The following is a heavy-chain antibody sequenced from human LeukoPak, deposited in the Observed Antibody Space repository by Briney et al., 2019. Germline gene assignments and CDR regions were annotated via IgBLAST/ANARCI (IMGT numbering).Heavy chain of an antibody. CDR1: GFTFSSYA. D-gene: IGHD1-7*01. Sequence: PGGSLRLSCAASGFTFSSYAMSWVRQAPEKVLEWVSAISGSGGSTYYADSVKGRFTISRDNSKNTLYLQMNSLRAEDTAVYYCAKTRNYVSDAFDIWGQGTMVTVSS. J-gene: IGHJ3*02. CDR3: AKTRNYVSDAFDI. CDR2: ISGSGGST. V-gene: IGHV3-23*01.